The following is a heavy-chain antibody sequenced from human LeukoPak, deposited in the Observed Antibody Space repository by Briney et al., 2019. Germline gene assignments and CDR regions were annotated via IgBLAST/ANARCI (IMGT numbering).Heavy chain of an antibody. V-gene: IGHV4-59*01. CDR2: YTGST. D-gene: IGHD6-6*01. CDR1: GGSISSYY. J-gene: IGHJ4*02. CDR3: ARWGSIAVARFDY. Sequence: SETLSLTCTVSGGSISSYYWSWIRQPPGKGLEWIGYYTGSTNYNPSLTSRVNISVDTSKNQFSLNLTSVTAADTAVYYCARWGSIAVARFDYWGQGTLVTVSS.